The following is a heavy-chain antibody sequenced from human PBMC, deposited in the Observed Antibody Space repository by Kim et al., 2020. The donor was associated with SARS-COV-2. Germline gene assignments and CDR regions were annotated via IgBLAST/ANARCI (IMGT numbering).Heavy chain of an antibody. Sequence: SETLSLTCAVYGGSFSGYYWSWIRQPPGKGLEWIGEINHSGSTNYNPSLKSRVTISVDTSKNQFSLKLSSVTAADTAVYYCARGDYGSGSYYGWGQGTL. CDR1: GGSFSGYY. J-gene: IGHJ4*02. V-gene: IGHV4-34*01. CDR2: INHSGST. CDR3: ARGDYGSGSYYG. D-gene: IGHD3-10*01.